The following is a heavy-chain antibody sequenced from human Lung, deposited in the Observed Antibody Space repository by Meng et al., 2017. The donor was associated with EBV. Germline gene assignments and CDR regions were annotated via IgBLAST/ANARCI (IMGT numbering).Heavy chain of an antibody. Sequence: LKGWGVGLLKPLEALPLTCPVYGGIFSGYYWHWISQPRGKELARLGVVKHSGSTNYNPSLKSPGTISVATSKYQFSLKLSSVTAADTAVYYCARWPPCSGGSCYGNWFDPWGQGTLVTVSS. V-gene: IGHV4-34*01. J-gene: IGHJ5*02. CDR3: ARWPPCSGGSCYGNWFDP. CDR2: VKHSGST. D-gene: IGHD2-15*01. CDR1: GGIFSGYY.